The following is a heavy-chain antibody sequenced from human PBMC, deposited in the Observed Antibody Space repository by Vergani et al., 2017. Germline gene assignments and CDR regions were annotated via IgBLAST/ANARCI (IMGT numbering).Heavy chain of an antibody. CDR3: ARVSSSWYYYYGMDV. CDR1: GYTFTSYG. J-gene: IGHJ6*02. CDR2: ISAYNGNT. Sequence: QVQLVQSGAEVKKPGASVKVSCKASGYTFTSYGISWVRQAPGQGLEWMGWISAYNGNTNYAQKLQGRVTMTTDTATSTDYMELRSLRSDDTAVYYCARVSSSWYYYYGMDVWGQGTTVTVSS. V-gene: IGHV1-18*01. D-gene: IGHD6-13*01.